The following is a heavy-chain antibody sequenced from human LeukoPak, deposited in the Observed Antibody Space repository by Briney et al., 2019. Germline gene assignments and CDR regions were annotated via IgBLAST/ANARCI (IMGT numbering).Heavy chain of an antibody. CDR3: ARAYSSGWYIF. J-gene: IGHJ4*02. CDR1: GGSFSGYY. CDR2: INHSGST. Sequence: SETLSLTCAVYGGSFSGYYWSWIRQPPGKGLEWIGEINHSGSTNYNPSLKSRVTISVDTSKNQFSLKLSSVTAADTAVYYCARAYSSGWYIFWGQGTLATVSS. D-gene: IGHD6-19*01. V-gene: IGHV4-34*01.